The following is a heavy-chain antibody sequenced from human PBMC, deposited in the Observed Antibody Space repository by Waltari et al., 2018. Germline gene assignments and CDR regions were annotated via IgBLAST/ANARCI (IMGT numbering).Heavy chain of an antibody. J-gene: IGHJ4*02. Sequence: QVQLVQSGAEIKKPGASVKVSCKASGYTFTNYGIHWVRQAPGQWLEWMGWINAGTGNAKYSQNFQGRVTITRDTSANTAYMELSSLRSEDTAVYYCARSQRDACTIYFDYWGQGTPVTVSS. CDR2: INAGTGNA. CDR3: ARSQRDACTIYFDY. CDR1: GYTFTNYG. D-gene: IGHD2-2*01. V-gene: IGHV1-3*01.